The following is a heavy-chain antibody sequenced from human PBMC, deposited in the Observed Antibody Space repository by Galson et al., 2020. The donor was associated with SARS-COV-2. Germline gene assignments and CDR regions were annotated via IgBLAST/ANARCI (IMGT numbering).Heavy chain of an antibody. CDR2: IWYDGSNK. D-gene: IGHD2-2*01. J-gene: IGHJ4*02. CDR1: GFTFSSYG. V-gene: IGHV3-33*06. Sequence: GESLKISCAASGFTFSSYGMHWVRQAPGKGLEWVAVIWYDGSNKYYADSVKGRFTISRDNSKNTLYLQMNSLRAEDTAVYYCAKVGYCSSTSCYDLDYWGQGTLVTVSS. CDR3: AKVGYCSSTSCYDLDY.